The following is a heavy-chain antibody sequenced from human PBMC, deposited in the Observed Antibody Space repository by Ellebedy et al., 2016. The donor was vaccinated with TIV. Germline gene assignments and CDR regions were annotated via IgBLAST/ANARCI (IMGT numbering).Heavy chain of an antibody. CDR3: ARDPLGYCSGSTCYEAFDV. J-gene: IGHJ3*01. V-gene: IGHV4-4*07. CDR1: GDSISRYS. D-gene: IGHD2-2*01. CDR2: MYSNGNT. Sequence: SATLSLTXTVSGDSISRYSWSWIRQPAGKGLEWIGRMYSNGNTNFNPSLKSRVTMSLDTSKNQFSLRLSSVTAADTAVYYCARDPLGYCSGSTCYEAFDVWGQGTMVTVSS.